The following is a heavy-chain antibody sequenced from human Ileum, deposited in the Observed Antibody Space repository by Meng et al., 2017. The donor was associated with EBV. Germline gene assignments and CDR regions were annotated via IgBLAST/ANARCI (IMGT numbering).Heavy chain of an antibody. Sequence: QGHRQESGPGLLKPSVTLSLTCAVSGDSISSNNWWSWVRQPPGKGLEWIGEIYHSGSTNYNPSFKSRVTMSVDKSKNQISLNLSSVTAADTAVYYCASGRDYAWHSWGRGTLVTVSS. J-gene: IGHJ4*02. CDR2: IYHSGST. CDR1: GDSISSNNW. D-gene: IGHD4-17*01. CDR3: ASGRDYAWHS. V-gene: IGHV4-4*02.